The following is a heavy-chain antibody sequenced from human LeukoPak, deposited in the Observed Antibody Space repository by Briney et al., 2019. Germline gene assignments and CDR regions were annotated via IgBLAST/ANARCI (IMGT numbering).Heavy chain of an antibody. J-gene: IGHJ4*02. V-gene: IGHV4-39*01. CDR2: IYYSGST. CDR3: ARHTYDSSGYYYLAYYFDY. CDR1: GGSISSSSYY. D-gene: IGHD3-22*01. Sequence: PSETLSLTCTVPGGSISSSSYYWGWIRQPPGKGLEWIGSIYYSGSTYYNPSLKSRVTISVDTSKNQFSLKLSSVTAADTAVYYCARHTYDSSGYYYLAYYFDYWGQGTLVTVSS.